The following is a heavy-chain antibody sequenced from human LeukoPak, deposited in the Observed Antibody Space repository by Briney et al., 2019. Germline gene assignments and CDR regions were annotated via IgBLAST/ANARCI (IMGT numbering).Heavy chain of an antibody. CDR2: INHSGST. CDR3: ARRSRAVAGLY. CDR1: GGSFSGYY. V-gene: IGHV4-34*01. J-gene: IGHJ4*02. Sequence: SETLSLTCAVYGGSFSGYYWSWIRQPPGKGLEWIGEINHSGSTNYNPSLKSRVTISVDKSKNQFSLKLSSVTAADTAVYYCARRSRAVAGLYWGQGTLVTVSS. D-gene: IGHD6-19*01.